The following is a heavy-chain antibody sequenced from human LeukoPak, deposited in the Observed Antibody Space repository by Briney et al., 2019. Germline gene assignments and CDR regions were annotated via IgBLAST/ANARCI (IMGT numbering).Heavy chain of an antibody. V-gene: IGHV3-15*01. CDR1: GFTFVNAS. J-gene: IGHJ5*02. Sequence: PGGSLRLSCLTSGFTFVNASMSWVRQAPGKGLEWVGLMKSKPEGGTTFYAAPVKDRFSISRDDSRNTLYLQMNSLTIGDIGVYYCTTGNPWGQGTLVTVSS. CDR3: TTGNP. CDR2: MKSKPEGGTT.